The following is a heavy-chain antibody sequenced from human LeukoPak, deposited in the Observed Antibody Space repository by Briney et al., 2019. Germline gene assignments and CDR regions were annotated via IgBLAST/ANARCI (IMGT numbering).Heavy chain of an antibody. Sequence: SVTLSFKASGGTFSSYAISWVRLAPGQGLEWMGGIIPIFGTANYAQKFQGRVTITADESTSTAYMELSSLRSEDTAVYYCARDREDSSRQQNGAFDRGGQGTMVTVSS. CDR1: GGTFSSYA. V-gene: IGHV1-69*01. D-gene: IGHD3-22*01. CDR3: ARDREDSSRQQNGAFDR. J-gene: IGHJ3*01. CDR2: IIPIFGTA.